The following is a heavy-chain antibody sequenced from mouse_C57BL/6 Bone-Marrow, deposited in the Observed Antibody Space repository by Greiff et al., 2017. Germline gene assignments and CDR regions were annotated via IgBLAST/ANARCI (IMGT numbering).Heavy chain of an antibody. CDR2: IDPGDGDT. Sequence: VQLQQSGPELVKPGASVKISCKASGYAFSSSWMHWVKQRPGQGLEWIGRIDPGDGDTNYNGKFKGKATLTADKSSSTAYMQLSSLTSEDSAVYFCARDKRNSWFAYWGQGTLVTVSA. V-gene: IGHV1-82*01. J-gene: IGHJ3*01. CDR1: GYAFSSSW. CDR3: ARDKRNSWFAY.